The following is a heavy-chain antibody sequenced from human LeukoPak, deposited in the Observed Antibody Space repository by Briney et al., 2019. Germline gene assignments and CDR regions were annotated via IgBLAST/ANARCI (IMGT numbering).Heavy chain of an antibody. D-gene: IGHD3-10*01. Sequence: GGSLRLSCAASGFTFSNYGMSWVRQAPGKGLEWVSAVANHGRSTYYIDSVKGRFTISRDDSKNTLYLQLNSLRAEDTAMYYCVKDAWGSGSYWCAYDVWGQGTMVTVSS. CDR3: VKDAWGSGSYWCAYDV. CDR2: VANHGRST. V-gene: IGHV3-23*01. J-gene: IGHJ3*01. CDR1: GFTFSNYG.